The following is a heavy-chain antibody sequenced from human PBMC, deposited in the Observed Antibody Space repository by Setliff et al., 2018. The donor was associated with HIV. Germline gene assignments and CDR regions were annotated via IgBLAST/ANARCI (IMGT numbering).Heavy chain of an antibody. J-gene: IGHJ4*02. CDR2: IWYDGRNQ. D-gene: IGHD2-2*01. V-gene: IGHV3-33*08. CDR3: ATNRSDCYSASCPLTS. Sequence: LRLSCAASGFAFSYYGMHWVHQAPGKGLEWLAVIWYDGRNQNYADSVTGRFTISRDNSKNTLSLQMNRLRAEDTAIYYCATNRSDCYSASCPLTSWGQGTLVTVSS. CDR1: GFAFSYYG.